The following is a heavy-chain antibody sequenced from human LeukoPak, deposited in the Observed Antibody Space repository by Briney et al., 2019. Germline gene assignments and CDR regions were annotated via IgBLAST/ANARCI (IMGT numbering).Heavy chain of an antibody. D-gene: IGHD6-6*01. CDR3: TTGVLGLKQLVRP. J-gene: IGHJ5*02. CDR2: IKSKTDGWTT. CDR1: GFTFSNAW. Sequence: GGSLRLSCATSGFTFSNAWMSWVRQAPGKGLEWVGRIKSKTDGWTTDYAAPVKGRFTISRDDSKNTLYLQMNSLKTEDTAVYYCTTGVLGLKQLVRPWGQGTLVTVSS. V-gene: IGHV3-15*01.